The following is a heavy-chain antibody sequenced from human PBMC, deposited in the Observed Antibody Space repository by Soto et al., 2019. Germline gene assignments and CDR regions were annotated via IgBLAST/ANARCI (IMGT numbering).Heavy chain of an antibody. V-gene: IGHV3-21*01. D-gene: IGHD6-13*01. CDR3: ARDKAPAAGTTTQYNWFDP. CDR1: GFTFSSYS. Sequence: GGSLRLSCAASGFTFSSYSMNWVRQAPGKGLEWVSSISSSSSYIYYADSVKGRFTISRDNAKNSLYLQMNSLRAEDTAVYYCARDKAPAAGTTTQYNWFDPWGQGTLVTVSS. J-gene: IGHJ5*02. CDR2: ISSSSSYI.